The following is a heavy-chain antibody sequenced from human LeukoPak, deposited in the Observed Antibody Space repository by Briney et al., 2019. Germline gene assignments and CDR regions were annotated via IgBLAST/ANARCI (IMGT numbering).Heavy chain of an antibody. J-gene: IGHJ5*02. Sequence: ASVKVFCKASGYTFTSYGISWVRQAPGQGLEWMGWISAYNGNTNYAQKLQGRVTITADESTSTAYMELSSLRSEDTAVYYCARIVVVPAALKDWGPTYNWFDPWGQGTLVTVSS. V-gene: IGHV1-18*01. D-gene: IGHD2-2*01. CDR3: ARIVVVPAALKDWGPTYNWFDP. CDR1: GYTFTSYG. CDR2: ISAYNGNT.